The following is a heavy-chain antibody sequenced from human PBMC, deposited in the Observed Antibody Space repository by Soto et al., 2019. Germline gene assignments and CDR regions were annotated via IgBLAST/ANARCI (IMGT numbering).Heavy chain of an antibody. Sequence: QVQLQESGPGLVKPSQTLSLTCTVSGGSISSGGYYWSWIRQHPGKGLEWIGYIYYSGSTYYNPSLKSRVTISLDTSKNQFPLMLSSVTAADTALYYCARSFIPVTIQNWGQGTLVTVS. V-gene: IGHV4-31*03. CDR3: ARSFIPVTIQN. D-gene: IGHD4-17*01. CDR2: IYYSGST. CDR1: GGSISSGGYY. J-gene: IGHJ4*02.